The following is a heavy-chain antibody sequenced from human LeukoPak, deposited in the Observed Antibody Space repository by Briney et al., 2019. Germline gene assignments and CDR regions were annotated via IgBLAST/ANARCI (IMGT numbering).Heavy chain of an antibody. CDR2: LYSGGRT. CDR1: GFTVTSNY. J-gene: IGHJ4*02. V-gene: IGHV3-66*01. CDR3: ARENGRGVISPYFDY. Sequence: PGGSLRLSSAASGFTVTSNYMSRVCQAPGKGLGWGSVLYSGGRTDYADSVKGRFTISRDNSKNTLYLQMSILRAEDTAVYYCARENGRGVISPYFDYWGQGTLVTVSS. D-gene: IGHD3-10*01.